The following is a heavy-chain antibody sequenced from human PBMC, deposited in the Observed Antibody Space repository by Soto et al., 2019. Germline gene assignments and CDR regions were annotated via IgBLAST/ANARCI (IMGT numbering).Heavy chain of an antibody. J-gene: IGHJ4*02. D-gene: IGHD4-4*01. CDR1: GFTFSSYG. Sequence: GGSLRLSCAASGFTFSSYGMHWVRQAPGKGLEWVAVISYDGSNKYYADSVKGRFTISRDNSKNTLYLQMNSLRAEDTAVYYCAKEPTVTTGRDYWGQGTLVTVSS. CDR2: ISYDGSNK. V-gene: IGHV3-30*18. CDR3: AKEPTVTTGRDY.